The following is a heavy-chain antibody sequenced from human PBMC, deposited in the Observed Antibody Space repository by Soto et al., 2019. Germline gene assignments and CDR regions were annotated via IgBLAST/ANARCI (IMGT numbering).Heavy chain of an antibody. D-gene: IGHD3-16*01. Sequence: PSETLSLTCAVYGGSFSGYYWSWIRQPPGKGLEWIGEINHSGSTNYNPSLKSRVTISVDTSKNQFSLKLSSVTAADTAVYYCARAPVGYFDYWGQGTLVTVSS. V-gene: IGHV4-34*01. CDR1: GGSFSGYY. J-gene: IGHJ4*02. CDR2: INHSGST. CDR3: ARAPVGYFDY.